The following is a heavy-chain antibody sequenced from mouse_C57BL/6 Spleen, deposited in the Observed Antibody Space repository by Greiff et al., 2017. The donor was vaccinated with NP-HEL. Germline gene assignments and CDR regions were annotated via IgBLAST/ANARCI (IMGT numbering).Heavy chain of an antibody. Sequence: VQLQQSVAELVRPGASVKLSCTASGFNIKNTYMHWVKQRPEQGLEWIGRIDPANGNTKYAPKFQGKATITADTSSNTAYLQLSSLTSEDTAIYYCAEDYYGSSPWFAYWGQGTLVTVSA. J-gene: IGHJ3*01. CDR1: GFNIKNTY. CDR2: IDPANGNT. CDR3: AEDYYGSSPWFAY. D-gene: IGHD1-1*01. V-gene: IGHV14-3*01.